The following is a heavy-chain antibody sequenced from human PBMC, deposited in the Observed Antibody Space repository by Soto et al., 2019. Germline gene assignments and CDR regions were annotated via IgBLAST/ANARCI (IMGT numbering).Heavy chain of an antibody. CDR2: INTDGGSS. V-gene: IGHV3-74*03. D-gene: IGHD2-2*01. CDR3: AREAGYCSRTSCYRRAFDT. CDR1: GFTFSGHW. J-gene: IGHJ3*02. Sequence: EVQLVESGGDLVQPGGSLRLSCAASGFTFSGHWMHWVRQVPGKGLEWVSRINTDGGSSAYADSVKGRFNISRDNARNTLYLQMNGLRGEDTAVYYCAREAGYCSRTSCYRRAFDTWGQGTTVTVSS.